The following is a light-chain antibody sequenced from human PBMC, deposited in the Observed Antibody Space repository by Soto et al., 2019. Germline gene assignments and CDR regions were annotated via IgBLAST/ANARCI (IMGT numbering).Light chain of an antibody. J-gene: IGLJ2*01. Sequence: QSVLTQPPSLSGAPGQNIIISRTGGGSNIGAGFDVHWYQQLPGTAPKLLIYGNTNRPSGVPDRFSGSKSGTSASLVITGRQAEDEADYYCQYYDTGLSGPVVFGGGTKLTVL. CDR2: GNT. CDR3: QYYDTGLSGPVV. V-gene: IGLV1-40*01. CDR1: GSNIGAGFD.